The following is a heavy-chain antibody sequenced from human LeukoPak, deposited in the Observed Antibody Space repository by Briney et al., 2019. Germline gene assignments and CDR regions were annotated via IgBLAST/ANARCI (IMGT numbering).Heavy chain of an antibody. CDR1: GFTFSSYA. Sequence: GGSLRLSCSASGFTFSSYAMHWVRQAPGKGLEYVSAISGSGGSTYYADSVKGRFTISRDNSKNTLYLQMNSLRAEDTAVYYCAKGVPAAMGGGDYWGQGTLVTVSS. D-gene: IGHD2-2*01. J-gene: IGHJ4*02. CDR3: AKGVPAAMGGGDY. V-gene: IGHV3-64*04. CDR2: ISGSGGST.